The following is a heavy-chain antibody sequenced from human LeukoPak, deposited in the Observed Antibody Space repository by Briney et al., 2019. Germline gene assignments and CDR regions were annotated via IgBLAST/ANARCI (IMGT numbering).Heavy chain of an antibody. CDR2: IYYSGST. D-gene: IGHD3-22*01. CDR1: GGSISSSSYY. J-gene: IGHJ4*02. V-gene: IGHV4-39*07. Sequence: SETLSLTCTVSGGSISSSSYYWGWIRQPPGKGLERIGSIYYSGSTYYNPSLKSRVTISVDTSKNQFSLKLSSVTAADTAVYYCARLVDYYDSSGYYTGKVLDYWGQGTLVTVSS. CDR3: ARLVDYYDSSGYYTGKVLDY.